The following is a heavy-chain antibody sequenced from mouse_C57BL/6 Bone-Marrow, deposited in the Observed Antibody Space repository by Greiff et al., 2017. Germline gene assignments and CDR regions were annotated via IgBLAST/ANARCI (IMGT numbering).Heavy chain of an antibody. CDR2: INPNNGGT. J-gene: IGHJ3*01. CDR3: ARSDYDGSSYDPFAY. CDR1: GYTFTDYN. V-gene: IGHV1-22*01. D-gene: IGHD1-1*01. Sequence: EVQLQQSGPELVKPGASVKMSCKASGYTFTDYNMHWVKQSHGKSLEWIGYINPNNGGTSYNQKFKGKATLTVNKSSSTAYMELRSLTSEDSAVYYCARSDYDGSSYDPFAYWGQGTLVTVSA.